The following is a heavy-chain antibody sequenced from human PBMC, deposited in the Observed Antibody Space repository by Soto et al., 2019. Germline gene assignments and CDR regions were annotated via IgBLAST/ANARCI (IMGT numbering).Heavy chain of an antibody. D-gene: IGHD2-15*01. CDR3: ATTPHCSGGSCYANWFDP. CDR1: GYTLTELS. CDR2: FDPEDGET. Sequence: ASVKVSCKVSGYTLTELSMHWVRQAPGKGLEWMGGFDPEDGETIYAQKFQGRVTMTEDTSTDTAYMELSSLRSEDTAVYYCATTPHCSGGSCYANWFDPWGQGTLVTVSS. J-gene: IGHJ5*02. V-gene: IGHV1-24*01.